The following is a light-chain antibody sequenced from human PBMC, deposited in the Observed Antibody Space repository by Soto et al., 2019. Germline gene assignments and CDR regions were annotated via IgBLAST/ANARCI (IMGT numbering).Light chain of an antibody. CDR3: QQRGNWPRTWA. CDR2: DAS. Sequence: IVLTKSPGTLSLTPGERATLSCRASQSVSSSYLAWYQQKPGQAPRLLIYDASLRATGIPARFTGSGSGTDFTLTINSLEPEDFAVYYCQQRGNWPRTWAFGQGTKVDIK. CDR1: QSVSSSY. J-gene: IGKJ1*01. V-gene: IGKV3D-20*02.